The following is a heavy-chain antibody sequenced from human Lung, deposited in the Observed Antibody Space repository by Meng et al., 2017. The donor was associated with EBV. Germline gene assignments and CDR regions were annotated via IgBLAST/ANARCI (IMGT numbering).Heavy chain of an antibody. V-gene: IGHV1-46*01. CDR2: INPSGGST. CDR1: EYTFPNYY. CDR3: ARGDGGNGSDY. J-gene: IGHJ4*02. D-gene: IGHD4-23*01. Sequence: QVQLVQSGAEVKKPAASVKVSCKASEYTFPNYYLHWVRQAPGQGLEWMGVINPSGGSTNYAQKFQGRLTMTRDTSTSTVYMELSSLRSEDTAVYYCARGDGGNGSDYWGQGTLVTVSS.